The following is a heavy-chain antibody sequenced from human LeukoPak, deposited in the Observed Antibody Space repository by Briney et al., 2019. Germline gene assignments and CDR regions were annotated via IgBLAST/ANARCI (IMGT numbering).Heavy chain of an antibody. CDR3: VKLPRDRSGGSCYDDAFDI. D-gene: IGHD2-15*01. J-gene: IGHJ3*02. V-gene: IGHV3-64D*06. CDR1: GFTFSSYA. CDR2: ISSNGGST. Sequence: GGSLRLSCSASGFTFSSYAMHWVRQAPGKGLEYVSAISSNGGSTYYADSVKGRFTISRDNSKNTLYLQMSSLRAEDTAVYYCVKLPRDRSGGSCYDDAFDIWGQGTMVTVSS.